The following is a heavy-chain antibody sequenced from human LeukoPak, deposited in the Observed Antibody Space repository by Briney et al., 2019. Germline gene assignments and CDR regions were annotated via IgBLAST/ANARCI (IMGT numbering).Heavy chain of an antibody. V-gene: IGHV3-74*03. D-gene: IGHD3-3*01. CDR1: PFTFSGYW. J-gene: IGHJ5*01. Sequence: GGSLRLSCTASPFTFSGYWMHWVRQAPGKGLVWVSRINSDGYSITYADSVKGRFTITRDNAKNTLYLQMNSLIVEDTAVYFCAGAYFGSGLDSWGQGTLVTVSS. CDR2: INSDGYSI. CDR3: AGAYFGSGLDS.